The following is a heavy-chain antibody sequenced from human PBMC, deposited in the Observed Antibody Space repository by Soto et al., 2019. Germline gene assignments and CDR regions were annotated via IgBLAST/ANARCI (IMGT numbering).Heavy chain of an antibody. CDR2: FDPEDGET. CDR3: ATSPQRTYYDILTGWGSTGYFDY. Sequence: ASVKVSCKVSGYTLTELSMHWVRQAPGKGLEWMGGFDPEDGETIYAQKFQGRVTMTEDTSTDTAYMELSSLRSEDTAVYYCATSPQRTYYDILTGWGSTGYFDYWGQGTLVTVSS. CDR1: GYTLTELS. D-gene: IGHD3-9*01. V-gene: IGHV1-24*01. J-gene: IGHJ4*02.